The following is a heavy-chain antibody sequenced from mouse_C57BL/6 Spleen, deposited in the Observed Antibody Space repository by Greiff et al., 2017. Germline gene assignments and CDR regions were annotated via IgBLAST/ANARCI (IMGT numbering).Heavy chain of an antibody. CDR2: IHPNSGST. CDR3: ARIITAVVATDY. CDR1: GYTFTSYW. J-gene: IGHJ2*01. Sequence: QVQLQQSGAELVKPGASVKLSCKASGYTFTSYWMHWVKQRPGQGLEWIGMIHPNSGSTNYNEKFKSKATLTVDKSSSTAYMQLSSLTSEDSAVYYCARIITAVVATDYWGQGTTLTVSS. V-gene: IGHV1-64*01. D-gene: IGHD1-1*01.